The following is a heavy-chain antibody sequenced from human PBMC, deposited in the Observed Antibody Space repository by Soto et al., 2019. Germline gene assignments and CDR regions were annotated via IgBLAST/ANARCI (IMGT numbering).Heavy chain of an antibody. D-gene: IGHD2-2*02. Sequence: GGSLRLSCAASGFTFSSYAMHWVRQAPGKGLEWVAVISYDGSNKYYADSVKGRFTISRDNSKNTLYLQMNSLRAEDTAVYYCARGPATAYCSSTSCYTPFDYLGQGTLVTVSS. J-gene: IGHJ4*02. CDR3: ARGPATAYCSSTSCYTPFDY. CDR1: GFTFSSYA. CDR2: ISYDGSNK. V-gene: IGHV3-30-3*01.